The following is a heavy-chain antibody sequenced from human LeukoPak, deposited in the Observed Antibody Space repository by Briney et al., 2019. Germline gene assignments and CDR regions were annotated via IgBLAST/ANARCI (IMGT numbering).Heavy chain of an antibody. CDR3: ARETPTGYYYYMDV. V-gene: IGHV3-23*01. Sequence: GGSLRLSCAASGFTFSSYAMSWVRQAPGKGLEWVSAISGSGGSTYYADSVKGRFTISRDNAKNSLYLQMNSLRAEDTAVYYCARETPTGYYYYMDVWGKGTTVTVSS. CDR1: GFTFSSYA. J-gene: IGHJ6*03. D-gene: IGHD1-14*01. CDR2: ISGSGGST.